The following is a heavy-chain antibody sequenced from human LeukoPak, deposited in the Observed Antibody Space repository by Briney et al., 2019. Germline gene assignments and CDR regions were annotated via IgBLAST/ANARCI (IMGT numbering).Heavy chain of an antibody. CDR3: ARDYYDSSGYYQYFDY. V-gene: IGHV1-2*02. Sequence: ASVKVSCKASGYTFTGYFMHWVRQAPGRGLEWMGWINPNRGGTNYAQKFQGRVTMTRDTSISTAYMELSRLRSDDTAVYYCARDYYDSSGYYQYFDYWGQGTLVTVSS. J-gene: IGHJ4*02. CDR1: GYTFTGYF. CDR2: INPNRGGT. D-gene: IGHD3-22*01.